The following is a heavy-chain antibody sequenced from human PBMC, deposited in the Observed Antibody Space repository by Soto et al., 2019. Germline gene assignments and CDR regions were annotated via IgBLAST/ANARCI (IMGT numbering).Heavy chain of an antibody. J-gene: IGHJ6*02. V-gene: IGHV1-69*14. CDR3: AGGLYSGSYNVYYDYGLVA. D-gene: IGHD1-26*01. CDR1: GGTFNSYA. CDR2: IIPIFGTT. Sequence: QVQLVQSGAEVKKPGSSVKVSCKASGGTFNSYAISWVRQAPGQGLEWMGGIIPIFGTTNYAQKFQGRVTITADTSTRTAYMELSSLRSEDTAVYYCAGGLYSGSYNVYYDYGLVAWGQGTTVTVSS.